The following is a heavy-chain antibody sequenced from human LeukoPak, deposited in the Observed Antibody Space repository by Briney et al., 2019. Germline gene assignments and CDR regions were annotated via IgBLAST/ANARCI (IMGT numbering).Heavy chain of an antibody. V-gene: IGHV4-34*01. CDR3: ARCTLTTMIVVATWAFDI. CDR1: GGSFSGYY. J-gene: IGHJ3*02. CDR2: INHSGST. D-gene: IGHD3-22*01. Sequence: PSETLSLTCAVYGGSFSGYYWSWIRQPPGKGLEWIGEINHSGSTNYNPSLKSRVTISVDTSKNQFSLKLSSVTAADTAVYYCARCTLTTMIVVATWAFDIWGQGTMVTVSS.